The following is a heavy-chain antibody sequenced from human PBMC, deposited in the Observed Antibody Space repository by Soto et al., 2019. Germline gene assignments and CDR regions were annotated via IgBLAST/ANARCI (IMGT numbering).Heavy chain of an antibody. CDR3: VSDRATETTGLRHNYFDP. CDR1: GGSISSSSYY. V-gene: IGHV4-39*01. J-gene: IGHJ5*02. CDR2: ISSSGNT. D-gene: IGHD1-1*01. Sequence: SETLSLTCTVSGGSISSSSYYRGWIRQPPGKGLEWIGKISSSGNTYYNPSLRSRVTISVDTSKNQFSLKLISVTAADTAFYYCVSDRATETTGLRHNYFDPWGQGTLVTVSS.